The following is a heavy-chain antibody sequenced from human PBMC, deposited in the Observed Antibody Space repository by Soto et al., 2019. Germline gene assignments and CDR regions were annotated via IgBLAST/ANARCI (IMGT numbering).Heavy chain of an antibody. CDR3: AKVSSDRGYYYFAMDV. CDR2: ISYGGNEK. CDR1: GFIFSSYA. J-gene: IGHJ6*02. Sequence: GGSLRLSCAASGFIFSSYAMHWVRQAPGKGLEWVAVISYGGNEKYYADSVEGRFTISRDNSKNMVYLQMNGLRPEDTAVYYCAKVSSDRGYYYFAMDVWGQGTTVTVSS. V-gene: IGHV3-30*18. D-gene: IGHD3-10*01.